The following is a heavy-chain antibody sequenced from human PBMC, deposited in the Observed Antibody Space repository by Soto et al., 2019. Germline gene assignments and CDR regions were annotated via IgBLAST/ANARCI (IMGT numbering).Heavy chain of an antibody. V-gene: IGHV1-18*04. CDR3: ARAPRGIAVSYYFDY. CDR1: GYTFTSYG. CDR2: IRANNGNT. Sequence: QVQLVQSGAEVKKPGASVKVSCKASGYTFTSYGISWVRQAPGQGLEWMGWIRANNGNTKYGQKLQGRVTMTSDTSTSPAYMERRSLRSDDTAVYYCARAPRGIAVSYYFDYWGQGTLVTVSS. D-gene: IGHD6-13*01. J-gene: IGHJ4*02.